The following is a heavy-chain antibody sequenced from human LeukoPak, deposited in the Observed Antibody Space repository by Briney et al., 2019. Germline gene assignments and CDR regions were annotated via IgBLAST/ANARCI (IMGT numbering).Heavy chain of an antibody. Sequence: SETLSLTCTVSGGSMSSYYWSWIRQPPGKGLEWIGYIYYSGSTNYNPSLKSRVTISVDTSKNQFSLKLSSVTAADTAVYYCARVGVFHRVNIFDIWGQGTMVTVSS. CDR3: ARVGVFHRVNIFDI. D-gene: IGHD2/OR15-2a*01. J-gene: IGHJ3*02. V-gene: IGHV4-59*08. CDR1: GGSMSSYY. CDR2: IYYSGST.